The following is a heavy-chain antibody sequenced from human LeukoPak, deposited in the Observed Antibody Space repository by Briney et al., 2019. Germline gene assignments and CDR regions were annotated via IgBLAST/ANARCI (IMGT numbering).Heavy chain of an antibody. Sequence: GGSLRLSCAASGFTFSSYGMHWVRQAPGKGLEWVAVISYDGSNKYYADSVKGRFTISRDNSKNTLYLQMNSLRAEDTAVYYCAKGPGLGDYLDYWGQGTLITVSS. CDR3: AKGPGLGDYLDY. CDR2: ISYDGSNK. J-gene: IGHJ4*02. D-gene: IGHD6-19*01. CDR1: GFTFSSYG. V-gene: IGHV3-30*18.